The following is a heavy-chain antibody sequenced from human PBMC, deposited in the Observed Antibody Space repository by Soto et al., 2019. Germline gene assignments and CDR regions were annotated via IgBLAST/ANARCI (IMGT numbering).Heavy chain of an antibody. CDR1: GFTFSSYS. V-gene: IGHV3-48*01. CDR2: ISSSSSTI. CDR3: ARDPGCSGGSCYYYYMDV. Sequence: LRLSCAASGFTFSSYSMNWVRQAPGKGLEWVSYISSSSSTIYYADSVKGRFTISRDNAKNSLYLQMNSLRAEDTAVYYCARDPGCSGGSCYYYYMDVWGKGTTVTVSS. J-gene: IGHJ6*03. D-gene: IGHD2-15*01.